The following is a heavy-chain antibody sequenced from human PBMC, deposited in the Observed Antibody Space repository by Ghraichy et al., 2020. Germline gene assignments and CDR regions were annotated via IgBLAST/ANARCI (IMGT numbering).Heavy chain of an antibody. D-gene: IGHD3-3*01. CDR1: RFTFRTYT. J-gene: IGHJ3*01. CDR3: ARDATWNGYLDAFDV. V-gene: IGHV3-21*01. Sequence: GGSLRLSCAASRFTFRTYTMNWLRQAPGKGPEWVSSISSSSDYIYYADSVKGRFTISRDNAEDSLYLQMSSLRVEDTAVYYCARDATWNGYLDAFDVWGQGTMVTVSS. CDR2: ISSSSDYI.